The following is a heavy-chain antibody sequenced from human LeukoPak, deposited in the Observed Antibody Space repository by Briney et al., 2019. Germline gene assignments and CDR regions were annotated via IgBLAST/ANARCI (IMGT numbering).Heavy chain of an antibody. Sequence: SVKVSCKASGGTFSSYAISWVRQAPGQGLEWMGGIIPIFGTANDAQKFQGRVTITADKSTSTAYMELSSLRSEDTAVYYCARETRGLYCSGGSCYSYYYYMDVWGKGTTVTVSS. CDR2: IIPIFGTA. D-gene: IGHD2-15*01. V-gene: IGHV1-69*06. CDR1: GGTFSSYA. CDR3: ARETRGLYCSGGSCYSYYYYMDV. J-gene: IGHJ6*03.